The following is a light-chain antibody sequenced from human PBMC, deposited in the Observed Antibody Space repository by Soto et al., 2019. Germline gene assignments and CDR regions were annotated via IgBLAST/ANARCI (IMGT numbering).Light chain of an antibody. CDR3: QSYDSSLTTFV. V-gene: IGLV1-40*01. Sequence: QSVLTQPPSVSGAPGQGVAISCTGSSSNIGAEYDVHWYQQLPGTAPKRLIYGDNNRPSGVPDRFSGSKSGTSASLAITGLQPEDEADYYCQSYDSSLTTFVFGTGTKLTVL. CDR2: GDN. J-gene: IGLJ1*01. CDR1: SSNIGAEYD.